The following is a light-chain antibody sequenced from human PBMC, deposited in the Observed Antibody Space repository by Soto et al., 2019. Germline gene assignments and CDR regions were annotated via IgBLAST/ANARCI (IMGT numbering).Light chain of an antibody. J-gene: IGKJ1*01. Sequence: DIQMTQSPSSLSASVGDRVTITCRASQSITNYLNWYQHKPGKAPKLLVSGASDLQSGVPSGFSGSGFGTDFTLTISSLQPEDFATYFCQQTFLSPPTFGQGTKVEIK. CDR3: QQTFLSPPT. CDR1: QSITNY. CDR2: GAS. V-gene: IGKV1-39*01.